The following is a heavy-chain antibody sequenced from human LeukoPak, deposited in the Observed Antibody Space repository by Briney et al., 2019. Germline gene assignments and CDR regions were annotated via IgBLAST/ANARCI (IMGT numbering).Heavy chain of an antibody. Sequence: GGSLRLSCAASGFTFSTYIMNWVRQTPGKGLEWVSSIGTSTSYIYYADSVKGRFTISRDNAKNSLYLQMNSLRAEDTAVYYCARGEYNWNYQIWGQGTMVTVSS. CDR2: IGTSTSYI. V-gene: IGHV3-21*01. D-gene: IGHD1-7*01. CDR3: ARGEYNWNYQI. CDR1: GFTFSTYI. J-gene: IGHJ3*02.